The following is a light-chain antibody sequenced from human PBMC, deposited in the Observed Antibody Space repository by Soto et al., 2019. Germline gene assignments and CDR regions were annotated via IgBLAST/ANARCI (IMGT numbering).Light chain of an antibody. CDR1: SSDVGGYNY. V-gene: IGLV2-14*03. Sequence: QSGLTQPASVSGSPGQSITISCTGTSSDVGGYNYVSWYQHHPGKGHKLMIYDVTNPPSGVSNRFSGSKSGNTASLTISGLQADDETDYYCSSYRSRSTLLFGGGTQLTVL. CDR2: DVT. J-gene: IGLJ2*01. CDR3: SSYRSRSTLL.